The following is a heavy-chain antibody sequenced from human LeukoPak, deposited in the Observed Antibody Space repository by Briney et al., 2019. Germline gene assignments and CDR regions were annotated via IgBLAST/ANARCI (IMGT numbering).Heavy chain of an antibody. J-gene: IGHJ4*02. Sequence: ASVKVSCKASGGTFSSYAISWVRQAPGQGLEWMGGIIPIFGTANYAQKFRGRVTITADESTSTAYMELSSLRSEDTAVYYCARGPYDSSGYPNFDYWGQGTLVTVSS. CDR2: IIPIFGTA. V-gene: IGHV1-69*13. CDR3: ARGPYDSSGYPNFDY. D-gene: IGHD3-22*01. CDR1: GGTFSSYA.